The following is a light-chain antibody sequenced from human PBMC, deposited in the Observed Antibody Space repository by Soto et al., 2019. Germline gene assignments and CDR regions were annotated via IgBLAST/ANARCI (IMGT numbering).Light chain of an antibody. V-gene: IGKV3-15*01. CDR3: QQYNNWTPIT. J-gene: IGKJ4*01. CDR1: QSVSSK. CDR2: GAS. Sequence: EIVMTQSPATLSVSPGERATLSCRASQSVSSKLAWYQQKPGQAPRLLIYGASTRATGIPARFSGSGSGTEFTLTFSSLQSEDFAVYYCQQYNNWTPITFGGVTKVEIK.